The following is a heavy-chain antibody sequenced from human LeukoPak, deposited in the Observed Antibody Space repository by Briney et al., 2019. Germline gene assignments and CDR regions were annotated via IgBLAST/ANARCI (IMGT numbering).Heavy chain of an antibody. V-gene: IGHV1-69*06. Sequence: GASVKVSCKASGYTFTSYAISWVRQARGQGLEWMGGLIPIFGTANYAQKFQGRVTITADKSTSTAYMELSSLRSEDTAVYYCARDAIVATTQYYYYYMDVWGKGTTVTVSS. CDR3: ARDAIVATTQYYYYYMDV. D-gene: IGHD5-12*01. CDR2: LIPIFGTA. CDR1: GYTFTSYA. J-gene: IGHJ6*03.